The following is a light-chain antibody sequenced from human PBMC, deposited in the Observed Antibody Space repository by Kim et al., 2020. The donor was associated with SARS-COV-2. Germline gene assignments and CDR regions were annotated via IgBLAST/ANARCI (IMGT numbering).Light chain of an antibody. CDR1: QSISNW. Sequence: DIQMTQSPSTLSASVGDRVTITCQASQSISNWLAWYQQKPGKVPKVLIYKASNLENGVPSRFSGSGYGTEFTLTISSLQPDDFATYYCQHSYSYPYTFGQGTKLEI. CDR3: QHSYSYPYT. V-gene: IGKV1-5*03. J-gene: IGKJ2*01. CDR2: KAS.